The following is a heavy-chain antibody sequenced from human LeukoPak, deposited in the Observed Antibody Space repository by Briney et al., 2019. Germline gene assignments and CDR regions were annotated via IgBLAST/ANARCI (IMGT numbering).Heavy chain of an antibody. CDR1: GYTFTSYG. V-gene: IGHV1-18*01. D-gene: IGHD3-16*01. Sequence: ASVKVSCKASGYTFTSYGISWVRQAPGQGLEWMGWISAYNGNTNYAQKLQGRVTMTTDTSTSTAYMALRGLRSYDTAGHYFARAAMQGVWSHPWPQGTLVRVPS. CDR3: ARAAMQGVWSHP. J-gene: IGHJ5*02. CDR2: ISAYNGNT.